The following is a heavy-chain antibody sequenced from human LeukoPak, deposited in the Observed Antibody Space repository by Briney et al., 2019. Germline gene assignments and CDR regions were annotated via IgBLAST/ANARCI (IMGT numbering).Heavy chain of an antibody. D-gene: IGHD6-19*01. CDR3: TNIYVYSSGQKGCYFDY. Sequence: SETLSLTCTVSGGSISSSSYYWGWIRQPPGKGLEWIGSIYYSGSTYYNPSLKSRVTISVDTSKNQFSLKLSSVTAADTAGYYCTNIYVYSSGQKGCYFDYWGQGTLVTVSS. CDR2: IYYSGST. V-gene: IGHV4-39*01. CDR1: GGSISSSSYY. J-gene: IGHJ4*02.